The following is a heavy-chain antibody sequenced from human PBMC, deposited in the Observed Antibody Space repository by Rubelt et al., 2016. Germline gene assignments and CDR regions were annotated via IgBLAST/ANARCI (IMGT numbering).Heavy chain of an antibody. Sequence: NAWMSWVRQAPGKGLEWVGRLKSKADGGTTDYAAPVKGRFTISRDDSKNTLYLQMNSLKIEDTAVYYCTTDRGSGWYEGYFDFWGQGTLVTVSS. J-gene: IGHJ4*02. D-gene: IGHD6-19*01. V-gene: IGHV3-15*01. CDR1: NAW. CDR3: TTDRGSGWYEGYFDF. CDR2: LKSKADGGTT.